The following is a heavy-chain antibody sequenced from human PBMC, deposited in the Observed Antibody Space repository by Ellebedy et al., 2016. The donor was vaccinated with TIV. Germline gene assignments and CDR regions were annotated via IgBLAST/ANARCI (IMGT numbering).Heavy chain of an antibody. D-gene: IGHD3-10*01. Sequence: GGSLRLSCAASGFTFSDHYMDWVRQAPGKGLDWVGRTRDKAHGYTTESAASVKGRFSISRDDTKNSLYPQMNSLKTEDTAVYYCVRVRTSGSWDLDYWGPGTLVTVSS. CDR1: GFTFSDHY. CDR2: TRDKAHGYTT. CDR3: VRVRTSGSWDLDY. V-gene: IGHV3-72*01. J-gene: IGHJ4*02.